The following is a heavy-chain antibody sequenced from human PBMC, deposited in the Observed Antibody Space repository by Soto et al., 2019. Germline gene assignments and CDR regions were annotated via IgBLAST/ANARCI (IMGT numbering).Heavy chain of an antibody. J-gene: IGHJ6*03. Sequence: SQTLSLTCVISGDSVSSNSAAWNWIRQSPSRGLEWLGRTYYRTRWYYDYAVSVRSRITVNPDTSKNQFSLQLTSVTPEDTAVYYCAGTTSHYWYYMDVWGKGTTVSVSS. V-gene: IGHV6-1*01. CDR1: GDSVSSNSAA. CDR2: TYYRTRWYY. D-gene: IGHD1-7*01. CDR3: AGTTSHYWYYMDV.